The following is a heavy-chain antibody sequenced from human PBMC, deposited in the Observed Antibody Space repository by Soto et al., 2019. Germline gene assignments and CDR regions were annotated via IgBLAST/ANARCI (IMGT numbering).Heavy chain of an antibody. V-gene: IGHV4-30-2*01. CDR2: IYHAGNT. CDR1: GGSISSGGYS. Sequence: PSETLSLTCDVSGGSISSGGYSWNWIRQTPGKGLEWIGYIYHAGNTYYNPSLQSRVTFSVDNSKNQFSLKLTSVTAADTAVYYRATAGRYYDILTGSIIRQDAFDIWGQGTMVTVSS. CDR3: ATAGRYYDILTGSIIRQDAFDI. D-gene: IGHD3-9*01. J-gene: IGHJ3*02.